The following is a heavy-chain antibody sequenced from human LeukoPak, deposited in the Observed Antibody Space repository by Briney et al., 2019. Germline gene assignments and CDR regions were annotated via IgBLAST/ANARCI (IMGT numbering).Heavy chain of an antibody. Sequence: GGSLRLSCAASGFTFSTYAMSWVRQAPGKGLQWVSTVIGTGDTTYYADSVKGRFIVSRDNSKNMLYLQMTSLRAEDTGVYYCAKRQDYNNWLVDFNSWGQGTLVTVSS. CDR3: AKRQDYNNWLVDFNS. CDR2: VIGTGDTT. D-gene: IGHD1-1*01. J-gene: IGHJ4*02. CDR1: GFTFSTYA. V-gene: IGHV3-23*01.